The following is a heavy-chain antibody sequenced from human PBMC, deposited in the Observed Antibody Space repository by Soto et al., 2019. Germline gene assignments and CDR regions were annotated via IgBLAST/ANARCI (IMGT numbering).Heavy chain of an antibody. CDR2: NYYSGIT. V-gene: IGHV4-31*03. Sequence: SETLSLTCTVPGGSISSGGYYWTWIRQHPGKGLEWIGYNYYSGITYYNPSLKSRVTISLDTSKNQFSLKLSSVTAADTAVYYCARGSSIAGLYYGMDVWGQGTTVTVSS. D-gene: IGHD6-6*01. CDR1: GGSISSGGYY. CDR3: ARGSSIAGLYYGMDV. J-gene: IGHJ6*02.